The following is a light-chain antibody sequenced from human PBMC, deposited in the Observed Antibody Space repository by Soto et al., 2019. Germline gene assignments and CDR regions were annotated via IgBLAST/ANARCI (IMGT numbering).Light chain of an antibody. Sequence: EIVMTQSPLSLPVTPGEPASISCRSSQSLLHSSGYNSLDWYLQKPGQSPQLLVYWGSNRASGVPDRFSGSGSGTDFTLKISRVEAEDVGVYYCMQDLQTPWTFGQGTKVDIK. V-gene: IGKV2-28*01. CDR1: QSLLHSSGYNS. CDR3: MQDLQTPWT. J-gene: IGKJ1*01. CDR2: WGS.